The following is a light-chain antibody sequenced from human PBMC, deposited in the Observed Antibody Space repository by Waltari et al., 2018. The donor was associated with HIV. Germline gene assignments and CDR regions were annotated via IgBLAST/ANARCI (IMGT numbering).Light chain of an antibody. CDR1: SSDVGGYDY. CDR2: EVS. Sequence: QSALTQPASVSGSPGQSITISCTGTSSDVGGYDYVSWYQLYPVKAPKLMICEVSNRPAGVSNRFSGSKSGNTASLTISGLQAEDEADYYCSSYTSSTPYVFGTGTKVTVL. CDR3: SSYTSSTPYV. V-gene: IGLV2-14*01. J-gene: IGLJ1*01.